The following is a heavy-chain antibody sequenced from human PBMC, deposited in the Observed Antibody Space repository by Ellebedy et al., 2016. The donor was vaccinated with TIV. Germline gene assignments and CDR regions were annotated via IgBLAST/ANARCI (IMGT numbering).Heavy chain of an antibody. V-gene: IGHV3-30*18. CDR3: AKAHSETYYLDWFDP. CDR2: ISYDGSNE. CDR1: GSSFTRYG. D-gene: IGHD3-16*01. Sequence: GGSLRLXCAASGSSFTRYGMHWIRQAPARGLEWVAVISYDGSNEYYADSVKGRFTIFRDNSQNTLYLQMNRLRLEDTAVYYCAKAHSETYYLDWFDPWGQGTLVTVSS. J-gene: IGHJ5*02.